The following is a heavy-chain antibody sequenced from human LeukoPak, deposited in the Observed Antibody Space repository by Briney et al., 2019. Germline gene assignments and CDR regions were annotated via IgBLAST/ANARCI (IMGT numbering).Heavy chain of an antibody. CDR1: GFTLSSYE. J-gene: IGHJ4*02. V-gene: IGHV3-48*03. D-gene: IGHD3-10*01. CDR3: ARVLGTWFGELFLPYFDY. Sequence: GGSLRLSCAASGFTLSSYEMNWVRQAPGKGLEWVSYISSSGSTIYYADSVKGRFTISRDNAKNSLYLQMNSLRAEDTAVYYCARVLGTWFGELFLPYFDYWGQGTLVTVSS. CDR2: ISSSGSTI.